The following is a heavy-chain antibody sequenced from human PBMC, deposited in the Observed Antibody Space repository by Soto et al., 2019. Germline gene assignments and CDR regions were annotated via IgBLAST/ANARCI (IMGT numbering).Heavy chain of an antibody. D-gene: IGHD1-1*01. J-gene: IGHJ4*02. V-gene: IGHV3-11*06. CDR3: ARSGDNYNLLDY. Sequence: LRLSCSASGFTFSNYYMSWIRQAPGKGLEWLSYSSDSGTFTRYADSVKGRFSISRDNAKNSLYLQINSLRGEDTAIYYCARSGDNYNLLDYWGQGTPVTVSS. CDR1: GFTFSNYY. CDR2: SSDSGTFT.